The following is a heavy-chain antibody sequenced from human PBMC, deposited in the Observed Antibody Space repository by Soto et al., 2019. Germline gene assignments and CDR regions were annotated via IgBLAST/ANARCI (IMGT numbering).Heavy chain of an antibody. CDR1: GGTFSSYA. J-gene: IGHJ4*02. V-gene: IGHV1-69*13. CDR3: ARDQNSYSFSDY. CDR2: IIPIFGTA. D-gene: IGHD5-18*01. Sequence: SVKVSCKASGGTFSSYAISWVRQAPGQGLEWMGGIIPIFGTANYAQKFQGRVTITADESTSTAYMELSSLRSEDTAVYYCARDQNSYSFSDYWGQGTLVTVSS.